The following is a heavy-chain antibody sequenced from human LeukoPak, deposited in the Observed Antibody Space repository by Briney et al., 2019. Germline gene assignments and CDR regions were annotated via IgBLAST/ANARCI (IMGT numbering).Heavy chain of an antibody. Sequence: SETLSLTCAVYGGSFSGYWSWIRQPPGKGLEWIGEINHTGSTNYNPSLESRVTISVDTSKNQFSLKLSSVTAADTAVYFCARRSHYSGWYVWGQGTLVTVSS. D-gene: IGHD6-19*01. V-gene: IGHV4-34*01. CDR1: GGSFSGY. CDR2: INHTGST. J-gene: IGHJ1*01. CDR3: ARRSHYSGWYV.